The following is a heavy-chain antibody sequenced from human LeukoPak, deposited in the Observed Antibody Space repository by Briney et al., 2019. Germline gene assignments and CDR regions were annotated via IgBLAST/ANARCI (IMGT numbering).Heavy chain of an antibody. CDR1: GFTFNSDL. Sequence: GGSLRLSCVASGFTFNSDLMAWVRQAPGKGLEWLANTNQDGSEKYSMNSVKGRFTISRDNAQNSLWLQMNSLRAEDTAVYYCAKDNVGGPGGDHWGQGTLVTVSS. CDR3: AKDNVGGPGGDH. D-gene: IGHD2-15*01. J-gene: IGHJ4*02. CDR2: TNQDGSEK. V-gene: IGHV3-7*03.